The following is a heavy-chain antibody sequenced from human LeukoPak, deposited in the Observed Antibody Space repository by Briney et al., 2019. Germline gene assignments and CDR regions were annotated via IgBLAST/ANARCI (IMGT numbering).Heavy chain of an antibody. D-gene: IGHD6-19*01. CDR1: GGSINRSNFY. CDR2: IFYSGST. V-gene: IGHV4-39*07. Sequence: TSETLSLTCTVSGGSINRSNFYWGWIRQPPGKGLEWIGNIFYSGSTYYNPSLKSRVTISVDTSKNQFSLNLTSMTAADTAVYYCARERLYSSAFLGEGYWGQGTLVTVST. J-gene: IGHJ4*02. CDR3: ARERLYSSAFLGEGY.